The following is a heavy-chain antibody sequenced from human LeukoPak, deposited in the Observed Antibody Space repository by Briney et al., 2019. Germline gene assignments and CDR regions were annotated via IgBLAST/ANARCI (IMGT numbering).Heavy chain of an antibody. CDR1: GFTSTNFA. D-gene: IGHD3-16*01. Sequence: SVKVSCKASGFTSTNFAVQWVRQARGQRLEWIGWIIVGSGATKCAQDFQERVTITRDLSTSTLYMELRSLTSEDTAVYYCAADLSNPRMGASYLDSWGRGTLVTVSS. V-gene: IGHV1-58*01. CDR2: IIVGSGAT. CDR3: AADLSNPRMGASYLDS. J-gene: IGHJ4*02.